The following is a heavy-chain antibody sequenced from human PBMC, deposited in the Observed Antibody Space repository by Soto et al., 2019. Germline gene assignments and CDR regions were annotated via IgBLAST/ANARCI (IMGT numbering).Heavy chain of an antibody. D-gene: IGHD6-6*01. CDR1: GGSIIGYY. J-gene: IGHJ5*02. Sequence: SETLSLTCNVSGGSIIGYYWNWIRQTPGKGLEWIAYISYSGSTNYNPSLKTRVTISADTSKNQFSLNLNSVTAADTAVDYCARGSSGRSSFDPWGQGTLVTVSS. CDR2: ISYSGST. V-gene: IGHV4-59*01. CDR3: ARGSSGRSSFDP.